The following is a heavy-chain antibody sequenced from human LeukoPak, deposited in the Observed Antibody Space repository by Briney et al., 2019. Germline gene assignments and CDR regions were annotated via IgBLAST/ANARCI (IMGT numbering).Heavy chain of an antibody. CDR3: ARVLVGATGGMDV. Sequence: GRSLRLSCAASGFTFSSYGMHWVRQAPGKGLEWVAVIWYDGSNKYYADSVKGRFTISRDNSKNTLHLQMNSLRAEDTAVYYCARVLVGATGGMDVWGQGTTVTVSS. J-gene: IGHJ6*02. D-gene: IGHD1-26*01. CDR1: GFTFSSYG. V-gene: IGHV3-33*01. CDR2: IWYDGSNK.